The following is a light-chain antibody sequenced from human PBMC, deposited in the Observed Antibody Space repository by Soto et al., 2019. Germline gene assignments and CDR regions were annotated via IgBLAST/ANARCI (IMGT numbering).Light chain of an antibody. CDR2: LNSDGSP. J-gene: IGLJ2*01. V-gene: IGLV4-69*01. Sequence: QLVLTQSPSASASLGDSVKLTCTLSSGHSSYAIAWHQQQPEKGPRYLMKLNSDGSPSKGDGIPDRFSGSSSGAERYLTISSLQSEDEADYYCQTWGTGIVVFGGGTKVTVL. CDR1: SGHSSYA. CDR3: QTWGTGIVV.